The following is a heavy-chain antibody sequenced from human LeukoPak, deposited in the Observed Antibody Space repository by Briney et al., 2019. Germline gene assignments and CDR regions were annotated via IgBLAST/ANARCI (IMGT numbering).Heavy chain of an antibody. V-gene: IGHV3-30-3*01. D-gene: IGHD3-22*01. CDR3: AKVSTYYYDSSGDSYFDY. CDR1: GFTFSSYA. CDR2: ISYDGSNK. Sequence: PGRSLRLSCAASGFTFSSYAMHWVRQAPDKGLEWVAVISYDGSNKYYADSVKGRFTISRDNSKNTLYLQMNSLRAEDTAVYYCAKVSTYYYDSSGDSYFDYWGQGTLVTVSS. J-gene: IGHJ4*02.